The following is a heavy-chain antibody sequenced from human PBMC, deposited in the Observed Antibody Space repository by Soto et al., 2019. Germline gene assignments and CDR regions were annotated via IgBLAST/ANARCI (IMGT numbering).Heavy chain of an antibody. CDR1: DGSISSYY. CDR3: ASTAHSSGWYSGGFDY. V-gene: IGHV4-59*01. J-gene: IGHJ4*02. D-gene: IGHD6-19*01. CDR2: IYYSGST. Sequence: QVQLQESGPGLVKPSETLSLTCTVSDGSISSYYWSWIRQPPGKGLEWIGYIYYSGSTNYNPSLKSRVTISVDTSKNQFSLKLSSVTAADTAVYYCASTAHSSGWYSGGFDYWGQGTLVTVSS.